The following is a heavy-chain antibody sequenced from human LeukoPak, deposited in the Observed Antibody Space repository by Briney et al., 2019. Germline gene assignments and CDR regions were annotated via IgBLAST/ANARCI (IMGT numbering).Heavy chain of an antibody. CDR1: GFTFSSYS. V-gene: IGHV3-21*01. CDR3: ARGWYSSSWYLFDY. CDR2: ISSSSSYI. J-gene: IGHJ4*02. Sequence: GGSLRLSCAASGFTFSSYSMNWVRQAPGKGLEWVSSISSSSSYIYYADSVKGRFTISRDNAKNSLYLQMNCLRAEDTAVYYCARGWYSSSWYLFDYWGQGTLVTVSS. D-gene: IGHD6-13*01.